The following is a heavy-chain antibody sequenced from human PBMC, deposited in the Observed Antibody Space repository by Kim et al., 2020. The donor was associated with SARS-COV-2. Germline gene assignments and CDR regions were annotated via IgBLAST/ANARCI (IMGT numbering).Heavy chain of an antibody. CDR1: GGSISSYY. J-gene: IGHJ4*02. CDR3: AGESSGWYSGHRS. CDR2: IYYSGST. D-gene: IGHD6-19*01. Sequence: SETLSLTCTVSGGSISSYYWSWIRQPPGKGLEWIGYIYYSGSTNYNPSLKSRVTISVDTSKNQFSLKLSSVTAADTAVYYCAGESSGWYSGHRSWGQGTLVTVSS. V-gene: IGHV4-59*12.